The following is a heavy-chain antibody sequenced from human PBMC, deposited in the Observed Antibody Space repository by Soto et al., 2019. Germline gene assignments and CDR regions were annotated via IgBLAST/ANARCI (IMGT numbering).Heavy chain of an antibody. D-gene: IGHD3-3*02. CDR3: ARDYTFPDY. CDR1: GYTFTSYG. J-gene: IGHJ4*02. CDR2: SSTSNGDT. V-gene: IGHV1-18*01. Sequence: QVQLVQSGAEVKKPGASVKVSCKTSGYTFTSYGITWVRQAPGQGLEWMGWSSTSNGDTNYVQKFQGRVTRTTATSTGTGYMELRSLTSDDTAVYYCARDYTFPDYWGQGTLVTVSS.